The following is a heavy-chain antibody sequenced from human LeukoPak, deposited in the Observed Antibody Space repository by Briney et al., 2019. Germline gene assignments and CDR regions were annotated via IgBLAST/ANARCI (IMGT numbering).Heavy chain of an antibody. D-gene: IGHD3-22*01. V-gene: IGHV4-34*01. CDR1: GGSFSGYW. Sequence: SETLSLTCAVYGGSFSGYWWTWIRQPPGKGLLWIGEVNHSGSTNYNPSLKSRVTISVDTSKNQFSLTLRSVTAADSAVYYCARGPTTSYYDGSGYYYFDYWGQGTLVPVSS. CDR2: VNHSGST. J-gene: IGHJ4*02. CDR3: ARGPTTSYYDGSGYYYFDY.